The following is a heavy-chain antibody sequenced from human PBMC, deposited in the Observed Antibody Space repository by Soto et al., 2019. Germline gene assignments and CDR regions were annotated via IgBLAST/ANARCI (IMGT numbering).Heavy chain of an antibody. CDR1: GFTFRDHY. CDR2: SRNKANSDTI. Sequence: GGSLRLSCAASGFTFRDHYIDWDRQAPGKGLEWVGRSRNKANSDTIEYAASVKGRFNISRDDSQNSLYPKMNSLKTEDTAVSYCARSGTYSFDYWGQGTLVTVSS. D-gene: IGHD1-26*01. CDR3: ARSGTYSFDY. J-gene: IGHJ4*02. V-gene: IGHV3-72*01.